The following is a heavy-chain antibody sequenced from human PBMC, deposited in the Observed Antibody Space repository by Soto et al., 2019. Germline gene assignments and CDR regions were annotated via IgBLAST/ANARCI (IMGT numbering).Heavy chain of an antibody. V-gene: IGHV4-4*07. D-gene: IGHD1-7*01. CDR3: ARETGENWTYEAH. Sequence: SESLSLACRVSGAYISEFSCSWIRQPAGKGLEWIGRITINGNTQKNPSFKSRVTMSIDTSRNHFSLNLQSATAADTALYYCARETGENWTYEAHWGPGTLVTVSS. J-gene: IGHJ1*01. CDR2: ITINGNT. CDR1: GAYISEFS.